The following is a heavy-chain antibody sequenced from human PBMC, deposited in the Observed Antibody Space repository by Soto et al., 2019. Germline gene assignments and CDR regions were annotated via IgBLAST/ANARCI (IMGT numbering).Heavy chain of an antibody. CDR3: VRHAPYRSGWANRNDY. J-gene: IGHJ4*02. D-gene: IGHD6-19*01. V-gene: IGHV4-39*01. CDR2: VYYSGSA. Sequence: QLQLQESGPGLVKPSETLSLTCTVSGASISSSTFYWGWIRQPPGKGLEWIGTVYYSGSAYYNPSLKSRLTIYVDTSKNQFSLKLRSVTAADTALYYCVRHAPYRSGWANRNDYWGQGTLVTVSS. CDR1: GASISSSTFY.